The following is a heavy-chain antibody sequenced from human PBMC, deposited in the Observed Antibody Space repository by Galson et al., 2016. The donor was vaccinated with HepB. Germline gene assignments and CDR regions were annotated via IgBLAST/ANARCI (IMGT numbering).Heavy chain of an antibody. Sequence: SETLSLTCTVSGASISGSEYYWGWIRQPPGRGLEWIGSIYYTENTYYNPSLKSRVTISVDTSKNQFSLRLNSVTAADTAIYFCGGGGDWKFDYWGQGIQVTVSS. CDR1: GASISGSEYY. CDR2: IYYTENT. D-gene: IGHD2-21*02. J-gene: IGHJ4*02. CDR3: GGGGDWKFDY. V-gene: IGHV4-39*07.